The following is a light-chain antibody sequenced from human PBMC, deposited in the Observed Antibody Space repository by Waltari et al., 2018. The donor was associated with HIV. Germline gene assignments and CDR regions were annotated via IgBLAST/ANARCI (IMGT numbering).Light chain of an antibody. Sequence: QSALLQPASVSGSPGQSIPISFSGPVRTSGPATFVSWYHHHPVRVPRLILYVVSKRPPGVSDRFSGSTFDMSASLTISGLQAEDEADYFCSSYSTSTSSYVFGGGTTVTVL. V-gene: IGLV2-23*02. J-gene: IGLJ1*01. CDR2: VVS. CDR3: SSYSTSTSSYV. CDR1: VRTSGPATF.